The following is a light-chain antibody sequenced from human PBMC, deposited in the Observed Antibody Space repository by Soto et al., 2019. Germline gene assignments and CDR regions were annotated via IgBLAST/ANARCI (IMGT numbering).Light chain of an antibody. CDR3: ETWDSNTRV. V-gene: IGLV4-60*02. CDR2: LEGSRSY. J-gene: IGLJ3*02. Sequence: QPVLTQSSSASASLGSSVKLTCTLSSGHSSYIIAWHQQQPGKAPRYLMKLEGSRSYNKGSGVPDRFSGSSSGADRYLTISNLQFEDEADYYCETWDSNTRVFGGGTKLTVL. CDR1: SGHSSYI.